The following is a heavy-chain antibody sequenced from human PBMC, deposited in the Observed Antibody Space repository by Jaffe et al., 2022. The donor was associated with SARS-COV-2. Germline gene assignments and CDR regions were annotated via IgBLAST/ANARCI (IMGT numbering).Heavy chain of an antibody. CDR1: GYTFTSYY. J-gene: IGHJ4*02. CDR2: INPSGGST. V-gene: IGHV1-46*01. Sequence: QVQLVQSGAEVKKPGASVKVSCKASGYTFTSYYMHWVRQAPGQGLEWMGIINPSGGSTSYAQKFQGRVTMTRDTSTSTVYMELSSLRSEDTAVYYCARAAVPAATSRYLFDYWGQGTLVTVSS. CDR3: ARAAVPAATSRYLFDY. D-gene: IGHD2-2*01.